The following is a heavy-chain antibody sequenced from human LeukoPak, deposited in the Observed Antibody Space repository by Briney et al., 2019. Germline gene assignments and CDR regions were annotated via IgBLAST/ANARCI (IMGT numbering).Heavy chain of an antibody. J-gene: IGHJ4*02. CDR1: GFTFSTYA. V-gene: IGHV3-33*01. D-gene: IGHD6-19*01. Sequence: GGSLRLSCAASGFTFSTYAMHWVRQAPGTGLEWVAMIWYNGKNKHYADSVKGRFTISRDNSKNTLDLQMNSLRADDTAVYYCVRDPSNSGWAFDYWGQGTLVTVSS. CDR2: IWYNGKNK. CDR3: VRDPSNSGWAFDY.